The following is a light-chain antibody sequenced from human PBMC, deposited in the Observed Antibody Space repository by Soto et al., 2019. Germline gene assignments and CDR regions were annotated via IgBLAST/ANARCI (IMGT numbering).Light chain of an antibody. Sequence: IQMTQSLFTLSATVRDRVTVTFLASEYITDYLAWYQQKVGKAPKLLIYDASTLHSGVSSRFSGRGSGTDFTLTISGLQPEDFATYYCQQLTRYPSTFGGGTKVDI. CDR3: QQLTRYPST. CDR2: DAS. J-gene: IGKJ4*01. V-gene: IGKV1-9*01. CDR1: EYITDY.